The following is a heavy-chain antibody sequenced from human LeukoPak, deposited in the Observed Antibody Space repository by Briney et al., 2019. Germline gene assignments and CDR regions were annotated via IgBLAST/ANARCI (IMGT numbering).Heavy chain of an antibody. Sequence: GGSLRLSCGASGFTFSSHWMHWVRQAPGKGLVWVSHIHTGGTTTSYADSVKGRFTISRDNAKNTLYLQMNSLRAEDTAVYYCAKDLGWIHFAYWGQGTLVTVSS. V-gene: IGHV3-74*01. CDR1: GFTFSSHW. D-gene: IGHD5-18*01. CDR3: AKDLGWIHFAY. CDR2: IHTGGTTT. J-gene: IGHJ4*02.